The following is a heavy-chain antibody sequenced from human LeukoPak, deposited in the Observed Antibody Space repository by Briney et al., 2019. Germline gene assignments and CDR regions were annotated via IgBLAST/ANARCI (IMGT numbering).Heavy chain of an antibody. Sequence: SETLSLTCTVSGGSISSGDYYWAWIRQPPGKGLEWIGSFFSRGSTYSNPSLQSRVTIYVDTSKNQFSLKLTSVTAADTAVYYCARPTYDSTGYPGGLNIWGQGAMVTVSS. J-gene: IGHJ3*02. CDR1: GGSISSGDYY. CDR2: FFSRGST. CDR3: ARPTYDSTGYPGGLNI. V-gene: IGHV4-39*01. D-gene: IGHD2-8*02.